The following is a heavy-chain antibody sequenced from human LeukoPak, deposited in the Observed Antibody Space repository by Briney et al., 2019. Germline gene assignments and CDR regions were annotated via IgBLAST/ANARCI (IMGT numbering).Heavy chain of an antibody. V-gene: IGHV3-30-3*01. CDR3: ARSRGIGCRDPPNWFDP. CDR1: GFTFSSYA. J-gene: IGHJ5*02. Sequence: PGGSLRLSCAASGFTFSSYAMHWVRQAPGKGLEWGAVISYDGSNKYYADSVKGRFTIYRDNSKNTLYLQMNSLRAEDTAVYYCARSRGIGCRDPPNWFDPWGQGTLVTVSS. CDR2: ISYDGSNK. D-gene: IGHD2-21*01.